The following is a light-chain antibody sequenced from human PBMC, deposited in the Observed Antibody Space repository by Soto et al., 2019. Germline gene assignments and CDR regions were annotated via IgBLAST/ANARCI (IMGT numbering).Light chain of an antibody. CDR2: AAS. J-gene: IGKJ4*01. CDR1: QSVSSTY. V-gene: IGKV3-20*01. CDR3: QQYESSPTT. Sequence: EIVLTQSPGTLSLSPGERATLSCRASQSVSSTYLAWYQQKPGQAPRLLIYAASRRATGIPDRFSGSGSGTEFTLTISRLEPEDFAVYYCQQYESSPTTFGGGTKVEIK.